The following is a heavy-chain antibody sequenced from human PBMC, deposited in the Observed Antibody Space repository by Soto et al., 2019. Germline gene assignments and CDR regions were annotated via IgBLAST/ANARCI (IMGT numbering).Heavy chain of an antibody. Sequence: ASVKVSCKASGYTFTGYYMHWVRQAPGQGLEWMGWINPNSGGTNYAQKFQGRVTMTRDTSISTAYMELSRLRPDDTAVYYCARAPNQYSSSSGWLDPWGQGTLVTVSS. CDR3: ARAPNQYSSSSGWLDP. D-gene: IGHD6-6*01. V-gene: IGHV1-2*02. CDR2: INPNSGGT. J-gene: IGHJ5*02. CDR1: GYTFTGYY.